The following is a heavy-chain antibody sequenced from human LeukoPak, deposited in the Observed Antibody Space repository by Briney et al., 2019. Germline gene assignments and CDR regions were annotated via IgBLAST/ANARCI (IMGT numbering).Heavy chain of an antibody. J-gene: IGHJ5*02. D-gene: IGHD6-19*01. V-gene: IGHV1-8*01. CDR2: MNPNSGNT. CDR1: GYTSTSYD. CDR3: ARGGWYDNWFDP. Sequence: ASVKVSCKASGYTSTSYDINWVRQATGQGLEWMGWMNPNSGNTGYAQKFQGRVTMTRDTSISTAYMELSRLRSDDTAVYYCARGGWYDNWFDPWGQGTLVTVSS.